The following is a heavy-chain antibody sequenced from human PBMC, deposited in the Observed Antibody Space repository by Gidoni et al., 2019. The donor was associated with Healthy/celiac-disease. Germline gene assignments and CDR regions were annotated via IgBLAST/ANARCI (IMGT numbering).Heavy chain of an antibody. CDR3: AKPLAAADPDY. V-gene: IGHV3-30*18. D-gene: IGHD6-13*01. CDR1: GFPFSSYG. Sequence: QVQLVESGGGVVQPGRSLRLSCAAAGFPFSSYGMHGVRQAPGKGLEWVAVISYDGSNKYYADSVKGRFTISRDNSKNTLYLQMNSLRAEDTAVYYCAKPLAAADPDYWGQGTLVTVSS. CDR2: ISYDGSNK. J-gene: IGHJ4*02.